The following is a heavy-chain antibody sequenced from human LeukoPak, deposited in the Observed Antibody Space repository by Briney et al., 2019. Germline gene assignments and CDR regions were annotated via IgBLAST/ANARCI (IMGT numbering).Heavy chain of an antibody. J-gene: IGHJ4*02. CDR1: GYXFTSYW. Sequence: GESLKISCNGSGYXFTSYWIGWVRQMPGKGLEWMGIIHLGNSDTRYSPSFQGQVTISADKSISTAYLQWSSLKASDTAMFYCAGAVAGNFYFDQWGQGTLVTVSS. CDR2: IHLGNSDT. CDR3: AGAVAGNFYFDQ. D-gene: IGHD6-19*01. V-gene: IGHV5-51*01.